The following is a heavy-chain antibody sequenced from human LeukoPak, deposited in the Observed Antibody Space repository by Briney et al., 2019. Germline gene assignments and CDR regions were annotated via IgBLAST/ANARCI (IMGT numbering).Heavy chain of an antibody. V-gene: IGHV6-1*01. CDR1: GDSVSSNSAA. CDR3: ARVVLWFGEAFDAFDI. J-gene: IGHJ3*02. D-gene: IGHD3-10*01. Sequence: SQTLSLTCAISGDSVSSNSAAWNWIRQSPSRGLEWLGRTYYRSKWYNDYAVSVKSRITINPDTSKNQFSLQLNSVTPEDTAVYYCARVVLWFGEAFDAFDIWGQGTMVTVSS. CDR2: TYYRSKWYN.